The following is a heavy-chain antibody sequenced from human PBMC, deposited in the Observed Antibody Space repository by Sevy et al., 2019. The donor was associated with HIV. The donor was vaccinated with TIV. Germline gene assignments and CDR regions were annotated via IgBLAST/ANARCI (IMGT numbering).Heavy chain of an antibody. CDR3: ARVWNSDYYDSTGPNWFDP. CDR2: INPNSGGT. J-gene: IGHJ5*02. D-gene: IGHD3-22*01. V-gene: IGHV1-2*02. CDR1: GYTFTGYS. Sequence: ASVKVSCKASGYTFTGYSMHWVRQAPGQGLEWMGCINPNSGGTNYAQKFQGRVTMTRDTSISTAYMELSSLRSDDTAVYYGARVWNSDYYDSTGPNWFDPWGQGTLVTVSS.